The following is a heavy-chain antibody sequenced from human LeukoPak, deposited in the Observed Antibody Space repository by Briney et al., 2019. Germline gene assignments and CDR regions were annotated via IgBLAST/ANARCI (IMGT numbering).Heavy chain of an antibody. CDR2: IYNDGTT. Sequence: PGGSLRLSCVVSGLTVSNNYMSWVRQAPGKGLEWVSVIYNDGTTRNADSVKGRFTISRDNSKNTVYLQMDSLRAEDTAVYYCARDKDAWGQGTLVTVSS. CDR3: ARDKDA. V-gene: IGHV3-66*01. CDR1: GLTVSNNY. J-gene: IGHJ5*02.